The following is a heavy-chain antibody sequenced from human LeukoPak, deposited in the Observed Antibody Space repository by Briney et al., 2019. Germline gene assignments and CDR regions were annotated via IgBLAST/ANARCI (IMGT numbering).Heavy chain of an antibody. V-gene: IGHV4-61*02. CDR2: IYTSGST. CDR1: GGSISSGSYY. Sequence: SQTLSLTCTVSGGSISSGSYYWSWIRQPAGKGLEWIGRIYTSGSTNYNPSLKSRVTISVDTSKNQFSLKLSSVTAADTAVYYCAGGGRDFWSGYYGKYYYYGMDVWGQGTTVTVSS. CDR3: AGGGRDFWSGYYGKYYYYGMDV. D-gene: IGHD3-3*01. J-gene: IGHJ6*02.